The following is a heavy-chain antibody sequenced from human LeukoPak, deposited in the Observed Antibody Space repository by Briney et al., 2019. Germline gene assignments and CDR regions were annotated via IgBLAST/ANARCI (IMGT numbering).Heavy chain of an antibody. D-gene: IGHD1-1*01. Sequence: GGSLRLSCAASGFTFSSYAMSWVRQAPGKGLEWVSAISGSGGSTYYADSVKGRFTISRDNSKNTLYLQMNSLRAEDTAVYYCAKGRPRYNWNDVDWFDPWGQGTLVTVSS. V-gene: IGHV3-23*01. CDR1: GFTFSSYA. J-gene: IGHJ5*02. CDR2: ISGSGGST. CDR3: AKGRPRYNWNDVDWFDP.